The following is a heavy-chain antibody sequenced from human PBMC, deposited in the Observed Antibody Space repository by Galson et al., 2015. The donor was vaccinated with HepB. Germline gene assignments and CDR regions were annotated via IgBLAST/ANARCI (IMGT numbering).Heavy chain of an antibody. CDR2: IIPIFGTA. V-gene: IGHV1-69*06. Sequence: SCKASGGTFSSYAISWVRQAPGQGLEWMGGIIPIFGTANYAQKFQGRVTITADKSTSTAYMELSSLRSEDTAVYYCARGSYPNHAAYDYWGQGTLVTVSS. CDR1: GGTFSSYA. D-gene: IGHD1-26*01. CDR3: ARGSYPNHAAYDY. J-gene: IGHJ4*02.